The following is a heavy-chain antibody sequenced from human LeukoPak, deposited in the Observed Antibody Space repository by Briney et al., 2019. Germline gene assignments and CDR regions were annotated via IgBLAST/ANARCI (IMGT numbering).Heavy chain of an antibody. CDR1: GGSISSSSYY. V-gene: IGHV4-39*07. Sequence: PSETLSLTCTVSGGSISSSSYYWGWIRQPPGKGLEWIGSIYYSGSTYYNPSLKSRVTISVDTSKNQFSLKLSSVTAADTAVYYCAGATWLSDTTHAFDIWGQGTMVTVSS. CDR2: IYYSGST. J-gene: IGHJ3*02. D-gene: IGHD3-9*01. CDR3: AGATWLSDTTHAFDI.